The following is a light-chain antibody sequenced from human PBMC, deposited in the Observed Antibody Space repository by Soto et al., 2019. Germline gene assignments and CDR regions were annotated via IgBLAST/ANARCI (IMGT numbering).Light chain of an antibody. CDR2: DAS. Sequence: DIQMTQSPSSLAASVGDRVTITCQASQDISRYLNWYQQKPGRAPKLLIYDASKMETGVPSRFSGSGSGTGFTFTITSLQPEDIGTYYCHQYDGLRVTFGPGTKVEIK. CDR1: QDISRY. CDR3: HQYDGLRVT. V-gene: IGKV1-33*01. J-gene: IGKJ3*01.